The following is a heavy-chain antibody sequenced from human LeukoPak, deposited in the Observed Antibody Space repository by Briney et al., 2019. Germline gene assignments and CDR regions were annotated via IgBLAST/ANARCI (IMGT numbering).Heavy chain of an antibody. CDR1: GFTLSGHS. D-gene: IGHD3-22*01. CDR2: ISPTSAYI. J-gene: IGHJ5*02. CDR3: ARDPEVTLWDYYDSSGQNWFDP. V-gene: IGHV3-21*01. Sequence: PGGSLRLSCAATGFTLSGHSMNWVRQVPGKGLDWVSSISPTSAYIYYQDSVKGRFTISRDDAKNSLYLQMNSLRAEDTAVYYCARDPEVTLWDYYDSSGQNWFDPWGQGTLVTVSS.